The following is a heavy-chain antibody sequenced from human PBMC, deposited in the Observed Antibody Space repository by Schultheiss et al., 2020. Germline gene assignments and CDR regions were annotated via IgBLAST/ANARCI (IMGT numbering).Heavy chain of an antibody. CDR1: GGTFSSYA. V-gene: IGHV1-69*06. J-gene: IGHJ6*03. CDR2: IIPIFGTA. CDR3: ARDTYYYYYMDV. Sequence: SVKVSCKASGGTFSSYAISWVRQAPGQGLEWMGGIIPIFGTANYAQKFQGRVTITADKSTSTAYMELSSLRSEDTAVYYCARDTYYYYYMDVWGKGTTVTVSS.